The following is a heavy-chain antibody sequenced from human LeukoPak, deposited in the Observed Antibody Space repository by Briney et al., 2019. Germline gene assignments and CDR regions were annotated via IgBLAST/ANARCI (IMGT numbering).Heavy chain of an antibody. CDR1: TYTFTGYY. J-gene: IGHJ4*02. D-gene: IGHD3-10*01. CDR3: ARESGSYFDY. V-gene: IGHV1-2*02. CDR2: INPNSAGT. Sequence: ASVKVPCKASTYTFTGYYMHWVRQAPGQGLESMGWINPNSAGTNYAQKFQGRVTMTRDTSISTAYMELTRLRSDDSAVYYCARESGSYFDYWGQGTLVTVSS.